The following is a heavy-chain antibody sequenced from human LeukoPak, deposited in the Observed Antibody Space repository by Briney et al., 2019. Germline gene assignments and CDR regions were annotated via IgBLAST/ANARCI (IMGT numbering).Heavy chain of an antibody. Sequence: SETLSLTCAVYGGSFSGYYWSWIRQPPGKGLEWIGEINQSGGTNYNPSLKSRVTISVDTSKNHFSLKLSSVTAADTAVYYCARGSASNYDFWSGYSVDAFDIWGQGTMVTVSS. CDR2: INQSGGT. CDR1: GGSFSGYY. V-gene: IGHV4-34*01. CDR3: ARGSASNYDFWSGYSVDAFDI. D-gene: IGHD3-3*01. J-gene: IGHJ3*02.